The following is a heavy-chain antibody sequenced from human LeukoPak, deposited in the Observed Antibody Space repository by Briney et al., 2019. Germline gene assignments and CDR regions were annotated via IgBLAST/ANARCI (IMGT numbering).Heavy chain of an antibody. CDR2: ISSSGSTI. D-gene: IGHD5-18*01. J-gene: IGHJ3*02. CDR1: GFTFSSYA. CDR3: ARDPPDTAMYAFDI. Sequence: GGSLRLSCAASGFTFSSYAMSWVRQAPGKGLEWVSYISSSGSTIYYADSVKGRFTISRDNAKNSLYLQMNSLRAEDTAVYYCARDPPDTAMYAFDIWGQGTMVTVSS. V-gene: IGHV3-48*04.